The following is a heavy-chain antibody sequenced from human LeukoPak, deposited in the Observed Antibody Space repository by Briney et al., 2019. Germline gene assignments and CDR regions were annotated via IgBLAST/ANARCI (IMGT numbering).Heavy chain of an antibody. Sequence: SETLSLTCTVSGASVNGASVTTYYWSWIRQPPGKGLEWIGYIYYSGSTNYNPSLKSRVTISVDTSKNQFSLKLSSVTAADTAVYYCAGGYRDSLKHWGQGTLVTVSS. CDR2: IYYSGST. D-gene: IGHD5-24*01. CDR3: AGGYRDSLKH. CDR1: GASVNGASVTTYY. J-gene: IGHJ1*01. V-gene: IGHV4-61*01.